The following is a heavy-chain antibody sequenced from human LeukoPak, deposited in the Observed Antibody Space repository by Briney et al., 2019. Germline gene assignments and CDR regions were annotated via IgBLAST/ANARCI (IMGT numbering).Heavy chain of an antibody. CDR3: ARLALMGQWLAYFDY. D-gene: IGHD6-19*01. CDR2: IFHSGST. CDR1: GYSISSGFY. J-gene: IGHJ4*02. Sequence: PSETLSLTCSVSGYSISSGFYWGWIRQPPGKGLEWIGSIFHSGSTYYNPFLKSRVTISVGTTKNHFSLKLSSVTAADTAVYYCARLALMGQWLAYFDYWGQGTLVTVSS. V-gene: IGHV4-38-2*02.